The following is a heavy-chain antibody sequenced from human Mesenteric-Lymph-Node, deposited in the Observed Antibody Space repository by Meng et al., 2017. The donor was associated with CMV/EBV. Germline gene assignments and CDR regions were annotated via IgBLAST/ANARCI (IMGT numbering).Heavy chain of an antibody. CDR2: ISSSSYI. J-gene: IGHJ6*02. CDR1: GFTFSSYS. D-gene: IGHD3-3*01. V-gene: IGHV3-21*01. Sequence: GESLKISCAASGFTFSSYSMNWVRQAPGKGLEWVSSISSSSYIYYADSVKGRFTISRDNAKNSLYLQMNSLRAEDTAVYYCARAGGTIFGVATSYYGMDVWGQGTTVTVSS. CDR3: ARAGGTIFGVATSYYGMDV.